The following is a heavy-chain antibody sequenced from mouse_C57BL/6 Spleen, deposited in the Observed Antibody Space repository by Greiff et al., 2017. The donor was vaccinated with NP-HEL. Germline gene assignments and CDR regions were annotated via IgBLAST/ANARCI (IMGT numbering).Heavy chain of an antibody. CDR2: IHPNSGST. Sequence: QVQLKQPGAELVKPGASVKLSCKASGYTFTSYWMHWVKQRPGQGLEWIGMIHPNSGSTNYNEKFKSKATLTVDKSSSTAYMQRSSLTSEDSAVYYCARTGDSSGALAYWGQGTLVTVSA. J-gene: IGHJ3*01. CDR1: GYTFTSYW. D-gene: IGHD3-2*02. V-gene: IGHV1-64*01. CDR3: ARTGDSSGALAY.